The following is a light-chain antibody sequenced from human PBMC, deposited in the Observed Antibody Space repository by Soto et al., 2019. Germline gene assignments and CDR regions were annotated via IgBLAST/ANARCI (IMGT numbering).Light chain of an antibody. Sequence: VVMTQSPATLSVSPGEGATLSCRASQSVGSLVAWYQQKPGQAPRLLIYDASNRATGIPARFTGSGSETDFTLTISRLEPEDFAVYYCQQYGSSSITFGQGTRLEIK. CDR1: QSVGSL. CDR3: QQYGSSSIT. J-gene: IGKJ5*01. V-gene: IGKV3-20*01. CDR2: DAS.